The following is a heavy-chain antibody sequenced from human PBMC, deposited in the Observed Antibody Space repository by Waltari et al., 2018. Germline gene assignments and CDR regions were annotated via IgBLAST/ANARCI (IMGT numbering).Heavy chain of an antibody. CDR1: GDSIIGYF. V-gene: IGHV4-4*07. CDR2: IHSTVNS. Sequence: QVQLQESGPGLLKSSGTLSLTCSVSGDSIIGYFWSWVRQPAGKKMEWIGCIHSTVNSDPNPSLKSRISMSVDTSKNQVSLNLTSVTAADTAVYYCARDRVESEFYYYYHMDVWGRGTAVIISS. D-gene: IGHD3-10*01. CDR3: ARDRVESEFYYYYHMDV. J-gene: IGHJ6*03.